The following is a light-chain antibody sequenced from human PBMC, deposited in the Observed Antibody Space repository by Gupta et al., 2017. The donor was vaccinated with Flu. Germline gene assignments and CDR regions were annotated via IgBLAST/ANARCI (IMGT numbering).Light chain of an antibody. J-gene: IGKJ1*01. V-gene: IGKV3-15*01. CDR2: GAS. CDR1: QSVSSN. CDR3: QQYNNWPPWT. Sequence: EIVMTQSPATLSVSPGERATLSCRASQSVSSNLAWYQQKPGQAPRLLIYGASTRATGIPARFSGSGSGTEFTLTISSRQPEDFAVYYCQQYNNWPPWTSGQGTKVEIK.